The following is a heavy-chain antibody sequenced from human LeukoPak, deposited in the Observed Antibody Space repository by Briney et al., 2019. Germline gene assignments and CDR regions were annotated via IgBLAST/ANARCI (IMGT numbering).Heavy chain of an antibody. Sequence: GGSLRLSCAASGFTFDDYAMHWVRQAPGKGLECASLISGDGGSTYYGDSVKGRFTISRDNSKNSLYLQMNSLGTEDTALYYCAKDSSGYYYVFQHWGQGTLVTVSS. D-gene: IGHD3-22*01. CDR1: GFTFDDYA. CDR2: ISGDGGST. V-gene: IGHV3-43*02. CDR3: AKDSSGYYYVFQH. J-gene: IGHJ1*01.